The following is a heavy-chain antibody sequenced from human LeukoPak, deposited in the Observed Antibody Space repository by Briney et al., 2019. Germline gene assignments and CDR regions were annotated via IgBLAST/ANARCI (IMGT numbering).Heavy chain of an antibody. V-gene: IGHV3-33*01. CDR3: AADTTADY. Sequence: SCKASGYTFTTYYIHWVRQAPGKGLEWVAIIWYDGSNKYYADSVKGRFTISRDNSKNTLYLQMNSLRDEDTAVYYCAADTTADYWGQGTLVTVSS. D-gene: IGHD1-26*01. CDR1: GYTFTTYY. CDR2: IWYDGSNK. J-gene: IGHJ4*02.